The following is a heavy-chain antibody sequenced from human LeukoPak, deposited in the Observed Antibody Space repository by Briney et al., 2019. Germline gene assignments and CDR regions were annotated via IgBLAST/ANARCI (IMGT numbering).Heavy chain of an antibody. CDR1: GDSISSSY. CDR3: ATLRFLDPYYFDY. CDR2: IFYSGST. Sequence: SETLSLTCTVYGDSISSSYWSWIRQPPGKGLEWIGYIFYSGSTNYNPSLKSRVTISVDTSKKQFSLKLSAVTAADTAVYYCATLRFLDPYYFDYWGQGTLVTVSS. V-gene: IGHV4-59*01. J-gene: IGHJ4*02. D-gene: IGHD3-3*01.